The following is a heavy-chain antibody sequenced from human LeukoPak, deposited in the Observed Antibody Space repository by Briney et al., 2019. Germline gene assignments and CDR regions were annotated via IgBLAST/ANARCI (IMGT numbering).Heavy chain of an antibody. CDR2: ISGSGGRT. CDR1: EFTFSSYA. V-gene: IGHV3-23*01. Sequence: GGSLRLSCAASEFTFSSYAMSWVRQAPGKGLEWVSAISGSGGRTYYAESVKGRFTISRDNNENTLYLQMNSLRAEDTAVCYCAKAAQVAGRPNLGGHFDYWGQGTLVTVSS. D-gene: IGHD6-6*01. J-gene: IGHJ4*02. CDR3: AKAAQVAGRPNLGGHFDY.